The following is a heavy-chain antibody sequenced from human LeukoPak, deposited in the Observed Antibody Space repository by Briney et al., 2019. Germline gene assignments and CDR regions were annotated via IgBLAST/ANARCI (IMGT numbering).Heavy chain of an antibody. Sequence: SETLSLTCAVYGGSFSGYYWSWICQPPGKGLEWIGEINHSGSTNYNPSLKSRVTISVDTSKNQFSLKLSSVTAADTAVYYCARGGKIMITFGGVIVPSKYYFDYWGQGTLVTVSS. D-gene: IGHD3-16*02. V-gene: IGHV4-34*01. CDR2: INHSGST. CDR1: GGSFSGYY. CDR3: ARGGKIMITFGGVIVPSKYYFDY. J-gene: IGHJ4*02.